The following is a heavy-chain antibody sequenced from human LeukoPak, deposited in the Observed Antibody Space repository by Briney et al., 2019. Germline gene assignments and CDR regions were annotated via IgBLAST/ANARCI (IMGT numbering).Heavy chain of an antibody. CDR2: IYYSGST. CDR3: ARDLEDSSGYDFDY. CDR1: GGSLSSYY. Sequence: SETLSLTCTVSGGSLSSYYWSWIRQPPGKGLEWIGYIYYSGSTNYNPSLKSRVTISVDTSKNQFSLKLSSVTAADTAVYYCARDLEDSSGYDFDYWGQGTLVTVSS. D-gene: IGHD3-22*01. V-gene: IGHV4-59*12. J-gene: IGHJ4*02.